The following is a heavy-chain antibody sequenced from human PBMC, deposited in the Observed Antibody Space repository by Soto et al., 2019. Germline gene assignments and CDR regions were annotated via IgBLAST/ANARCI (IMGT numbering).Heavy chain of an antibody. CDR1: GFTFSSYE. Sequence: GGSLRLSCAASGFTFSSYEMNWVRQAPGKGLEWVSYISSSGSTIYYADSVKGRFTISRDNAKNSLYLQMNSLRVEDTAVYYCARDAIYYDSSGYYDVKAFDIWGQGTMVTVSS. J-gene: IGHJ3*02. D-gene: IGHD3-22*01. CDR2: ISSSGSTI. V-gene: IGHV3-48*03. CDR3: ARDAIYYDSSGYYDVKAFDI.